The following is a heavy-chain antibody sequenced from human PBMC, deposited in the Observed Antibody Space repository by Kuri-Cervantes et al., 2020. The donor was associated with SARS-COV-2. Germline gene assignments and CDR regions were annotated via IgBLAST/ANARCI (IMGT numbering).Heavy chain of an antibody. CDR2: ISYDGSNK. V-gene: IGHV3-30*03. J-gene: IGHJ6*02. Sequence: GGSLRLSCAASGFTFSSYGMHWVRQAPGKGLEWVAVISYDGSNKYYADSVKGRFTISRDDSKNTLYLQMNSLRVEDTAVYYCAREFHDFWSGYYGPYYFYAMDAWGQGTTVTVSS. D-gene: IGHD3-3*01. CDR3: AREFHDFWSGYYGPYYFYAMDA. CDR1: GFTFSSYG.